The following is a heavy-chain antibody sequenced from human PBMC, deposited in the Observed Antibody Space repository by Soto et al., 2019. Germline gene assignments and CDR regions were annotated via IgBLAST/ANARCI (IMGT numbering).Heavy chain of an antibody. J-gene: IGHJ6*02. D-gene: IGHD6-13*01. V-gene: IGHV1-18*01. CDR3: ARDGYTSSWFSDYHYYGMDV. Sequence: GASVKVSCKASGYTFTSYSISWVRQAPGQGPEWMGWISTDNGNTNDAQKVQGRVTMTTDTSTSTAYMELRSLRSDDTAVYYCARDGYTSSWFSDYHYYGMDVWGQGTTVTVSS. CDR2: ISTDNGNT. CDR1: GYTFTSYS.